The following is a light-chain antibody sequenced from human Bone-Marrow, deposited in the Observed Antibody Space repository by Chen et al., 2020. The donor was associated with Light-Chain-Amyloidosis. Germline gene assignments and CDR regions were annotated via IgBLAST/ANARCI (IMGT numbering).Light chain of an antibody. CDR2: EDN. CDR3: QSYESTVV. J-gene: IGLJ3*02. Sequence: NFMLTQPHSVSASPGKTVTISCTRSSGNIASSFVQWYQQRPGSAPTTVIFEDNQRPSGVPDRFSASIDISSNAASLTISGLKTEDEADYYWQSYESTVVFGGGTKVTVL. CDR1: SGNIASSF. V-gene: IGLV6-57*04.